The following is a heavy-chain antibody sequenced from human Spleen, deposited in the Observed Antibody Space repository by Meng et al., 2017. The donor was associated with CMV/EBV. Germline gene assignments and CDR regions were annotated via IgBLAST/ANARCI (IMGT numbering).Heavy chain of an antibody. V-gene: IGHV4-59*01. CDR3: ARDQHDILTGSYRYYGLDV. CDR1: GGSISSYY. D-gene: IGHD3-9*01. J-gene: IGHJ6*02. Sequence: SETLSLTCTVSGGSISSYYWSWIRQPPGKGLEWIGYIYNSGNTNYNPSLKSRVTISIDTSKNQFSLKLSSVTAADTAVYYCARDQHDILTGSYRYYGLDVWGQGTTVTVSS. CDR2: IYNSGNT.